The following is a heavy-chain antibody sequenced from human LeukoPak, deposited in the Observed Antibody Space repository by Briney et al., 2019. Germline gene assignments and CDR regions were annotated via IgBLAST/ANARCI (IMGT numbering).Heavy chain of an antibody. CDR1: GYTFTDDG. J-gene: IGHJ6*02. V-gene: IGHV1-18*01. CDR3: ASPNRSGWLMGMDV. D-gene: IGHD6-19*01. CDR2: ISAYNDNT. Sequence: ASVNVSCKASGYTFTDDGISWVRQAPGQGPEWMGWISAYNDNTNYAQKLQGRVTMTRDTSTSTAYMELRSLRSDDTAVYYCASPNRSGWLMGMDVWGQGTTVIVSS.